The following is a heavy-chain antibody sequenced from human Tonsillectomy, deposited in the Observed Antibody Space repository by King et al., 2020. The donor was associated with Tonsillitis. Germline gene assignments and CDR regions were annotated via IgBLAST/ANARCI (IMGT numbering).Heavy chain of an antibody. Sequence: LQLQESGPGLVKPSETLSLTCTVSGGSISSSRYYWGWIRQPPGKGLEWLGSMYYSGRTYYNPSLKTRVTISVDKAKNQFSLKLSSVTAADTAVYYCARSLAESDQRVSGVVYWGQGTLVTVSS. J-gene: IGHJ4*02. CDR1: GGSISSSRYY. CDR2: MYYSGRT. CDR3: ARSLAESDQRVSGVVY. V-gene: IGHV4-39*01. D-gene: IGHD3-10*01.